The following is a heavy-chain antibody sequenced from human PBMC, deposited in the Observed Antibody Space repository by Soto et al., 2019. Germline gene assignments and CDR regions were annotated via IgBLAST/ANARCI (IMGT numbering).Heavy chain of an antibody. CDR1: GFTLSTNG. J-gene: IGHJ6*01. V-gene: IGHV3-48*02. D-gene: IGHD3-3*01. CDR3: ARLYYDYV. Sequence: QLVESGEGLLKPGGPWRLPSQASGFTLSTNGINGFPQAPGKGLEWIAYISIDSDSIQYADSVKGRFTISRDDAENSLFLQMDNLRDEDTGFYYCARLYYDYVWGQGTAVTVSS. CDR2: ISIDSDSI.